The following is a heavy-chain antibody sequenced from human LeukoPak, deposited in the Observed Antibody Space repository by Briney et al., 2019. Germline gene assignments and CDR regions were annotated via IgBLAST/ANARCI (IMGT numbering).Heavy chain of an antibody. V-gene: IGHV1-24*01. CDR1: GFTLTQIS. J-gene: IGHJ4*02. D-gene: IGHD3-16*01. CDR3: AAGSVMAADYLDY. Sequence: ASVKVSCKVSGFTLTQISIHWVRQAPGKGLEWMGGFEPEGGETNYAQKFQGRVTMTEDTPTDTAYMELSSLISEDTAVYFCAAGSVMAADYLDYWGQGTLVTVSS. CDR2: FEPEGGET.